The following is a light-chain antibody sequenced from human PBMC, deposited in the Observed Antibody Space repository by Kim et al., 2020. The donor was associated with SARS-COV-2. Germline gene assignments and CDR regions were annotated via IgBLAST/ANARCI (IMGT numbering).Light chain of an antibody. Sequence: GQAITISCTGTTKDVGGHKYVSWYQQHPGKAPKLMLFDGTKRPSGISSRFSGSKSGTTASLSISGLQAEDEADYYCSAYTANNSYVFGSGTKVTVL. CDR2: DGT. CDR3: SAYTANNSYV. CDR1: TKDVGGHKY. V-gene: IGLV2-14*03. J-gene: IGLJ1*01.